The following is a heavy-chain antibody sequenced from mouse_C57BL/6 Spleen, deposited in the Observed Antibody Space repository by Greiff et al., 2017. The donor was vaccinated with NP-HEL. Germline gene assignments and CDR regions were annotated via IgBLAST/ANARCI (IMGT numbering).Heavy chain of an antibody. CDR1: GYTFTSYW. CDR2: IHPNSGST. CDR3: AREGPNFYFDY. D-gene: IGHD4-1*01. J-gene: IGHJ2*01. V-gene: IGHV1-64*01. Sequence: QVQLQQPGAELVKPGASVKLSCKASGYTFTSYWMHWVKQRPGQGLEWIGMIHPNSGSTNYNEKFKSKATLTVDKSSSTAYMQLSSLTSEDSAVYYCAREGPNFYFDYWGQGTTLTVSS.